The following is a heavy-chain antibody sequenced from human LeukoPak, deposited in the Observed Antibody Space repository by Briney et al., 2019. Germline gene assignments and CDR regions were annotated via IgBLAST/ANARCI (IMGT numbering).Heavy chain of an antibody. Sequence: GASVKVSCKASGYTFTSYGISWVRQAPGQGLEWMGWIIVYNGNTNYAQKLQGRVTITTDTSTSTAYMELRSLRSDDTAVYYWARCAIPGAYDSSGYSSPGVWFDTWGQGTLVTVSS. CDR2: IIVYNGNT. J-gene: IGHJ5*02. CDR3: ARCAIPGAYDSSGYSSPGVWFDT. D-gene: IGHD3-22*01. V-gene: IGHV1-18*01. CDR1: GYTFTSYG.